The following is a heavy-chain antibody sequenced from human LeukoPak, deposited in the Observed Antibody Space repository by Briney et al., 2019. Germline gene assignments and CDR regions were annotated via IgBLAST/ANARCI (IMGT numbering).Heavy chain of an antibody. V-gene: IGHV4-4*02. CDR2: IYFSGDT. CDR3: ARASGLAPAYYYFDY. J-gene: IGHJ4*02. Sequence: SGTLSLTCAVSGGSINSGNWWSWVRQPPGKGLEWIGYIYFSGDTNCNPSLKSRVTMSVDMSKNRFSLRLSSVTAADTAVYYCARASGLAPAYYYFDYWGQGTLVTVSS. D-gene: IGHD2-21*01. CDR1: GGSINSGNW.